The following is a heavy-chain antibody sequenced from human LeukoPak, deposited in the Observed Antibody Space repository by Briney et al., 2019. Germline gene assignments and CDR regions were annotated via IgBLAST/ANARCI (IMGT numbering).Heavy chain of an antibody. CDR2: IRSKAYGGTT. Sequence: GGSLRLSCTASGFTFGDYAMSWVRQAPGKGLEWVGFIRSKAYGGTTEYAASVKGRFTISRDDSIIIAYLEMNNLTTEDTAVYYCTRGQLMDYYYSGMDVWGQGTTVTVSS. CDR1: GFTFGDYA. CDR3: TRGQLMDYYYSGMDV. V-gene: IGHV3-49*04. D-gene: IGHD2-2*01. J-gene: IGHJ6*02.